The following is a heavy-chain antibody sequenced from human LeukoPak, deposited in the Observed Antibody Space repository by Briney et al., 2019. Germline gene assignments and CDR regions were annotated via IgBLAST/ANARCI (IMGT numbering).Heavy chain of an antibody. CDR3: AREVPIVVVPAAPGAFDI. D-gene: IGHD2-2*01. J-gene: IGHJ3*02. CDR2: ISYDGSNK. Sequence: GRSLRLSCAASGFTFSSYAMHWVRQAPGKGLEWVAVISYDGSNKYYADSVKGRLTISRDNSKNTLYLQMNSLRAEDTAVYYCAREVPIVVVPAAPGAFDIWGQGTMVTVSS. CDR1: GFTFSSYA. V-gene: IGHV3-30*04.